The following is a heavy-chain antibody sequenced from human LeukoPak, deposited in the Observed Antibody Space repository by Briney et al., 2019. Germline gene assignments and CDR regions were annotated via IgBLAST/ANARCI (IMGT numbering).Heavy chain of an antibody. V-gene: IGHV4-4*02. CDR1: GDSINSLDL. J-gene: IGHJ4*02. CDR3: AGLVGRYSSGLYYYYFDY. Sequence: SETLSLTCTVSGDSINSLDLWSWVRQPPGKGLEWNGEMYLSGTTHSNPSVKSRVTISIDKSKNQFFLNLSSVTAADTAVYYCAGLVGRYSSGLYYYYFDYWGQGTLVTVS. D-gene: IGHD6-19*01. CDR2: MYLSGTT.